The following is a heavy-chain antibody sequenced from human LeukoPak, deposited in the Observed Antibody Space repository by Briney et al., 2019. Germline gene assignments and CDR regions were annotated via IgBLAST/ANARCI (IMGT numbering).Heavy chain of an antibody. CDR1: GFTLSNAW. CDR2: IKSETDGGTT. V-gene: IGHV3-15*01. CDR3: ARDSGHSDI. D-gene: IGHD3-22*01. Sequence: PGGSLRFSCAASGFTLSNAWMSWVRQAPGKGLEWVGRIKSETDGGTTDYAAPVKGRFTISRDDSKNTLYLQMNSLRAEDTAVYYCARDSGHSDIWGQGTMVTVSS. J-gene: IGHJ3*02.